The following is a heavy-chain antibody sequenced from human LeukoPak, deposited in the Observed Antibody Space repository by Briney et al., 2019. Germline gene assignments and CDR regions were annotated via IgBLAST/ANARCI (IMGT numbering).Heavy chain of an antibody. V-gene: IGHV4-59*01. CDR3: ARDLGTLGWNDAFDI. D-gene: IGHD1-1*01. CDR1: GGSISSYY. Sequence: SETLSLTCTVSGGSISSYYWSWIRQPPGKGLEWIGYIYYSGSTNYSPSLKSRVTISVDTSKNQFSLKLSSVTAADTAVYYCARDLGTLGWNDAFDIWGQGTMVTVSS. CDR2: IYYSGST. J-gene: IGHJ3*02.